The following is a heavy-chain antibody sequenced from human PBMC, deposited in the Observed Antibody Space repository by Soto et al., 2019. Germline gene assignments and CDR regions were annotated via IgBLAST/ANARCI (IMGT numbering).Heavy chain of an antibody. V-gene: IGHV4-39*01. Sequence: SETLSLTCTVSGGSISSSSYYWGWIRQPPGKGLEWIGSIYYSGSTYYNPSLKSRVTISVDTSKNQFSMKLSSVTAAVTAVYYCARSIRPLNWFDPWGQGTLVTVSS. CDR3: ARSIRPLNWFDP. D-gene: IGHD2-21*01. CDR2: IYYSGST. J-gene: IGHJ5*02. CDR1: GGSISSSSYY.